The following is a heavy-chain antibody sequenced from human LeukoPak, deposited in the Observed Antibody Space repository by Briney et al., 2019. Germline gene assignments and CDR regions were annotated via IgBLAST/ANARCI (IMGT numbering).Heavy chain of an antibody. J-gene: IGHJ5*02. CDR3: ATSYDYKVAPPDL. Sequence: SETVSLTCAVDGGSRRDYQWSWIRQPAGKGLEWIGHINTNGRTDYNPSLRSRLTFSVDTSRDQFSLKLSSVTAADTAMYYCATSYDYKVAPPDLWGQGTLVSVS. CDR1: GGSRRDYQ. V-gene: IGHV4-59*10. CDR2: INTNGRT. D-gene: IGHD5-12*01.